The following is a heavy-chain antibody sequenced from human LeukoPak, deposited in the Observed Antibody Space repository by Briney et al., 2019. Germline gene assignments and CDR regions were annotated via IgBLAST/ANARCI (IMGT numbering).Heavy chain of an antibody. Sequence: ASVKVSCKASGYTFTSYGISWVRQAPGQGLEWMGWINPNSGGTNYAQKFQGRVTMTRDTSIRTVYMELSRLRSDDSAIYYCARDFRRRNYGIDYWGQGTLVTVSS. CDR3: ARDFRRRNYGIDY. CDR2: INPNSGGT. J-gene: IGHJ4*02. CDR1: GYTFTSYG. D-gene: IGHD1-7*01. V-gene: IGHV1-2*02.